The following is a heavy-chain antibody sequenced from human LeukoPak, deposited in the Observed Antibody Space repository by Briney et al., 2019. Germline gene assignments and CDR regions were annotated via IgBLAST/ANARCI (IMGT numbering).Heavy chain of an antibody. Sequence: ASVKVSCKASGYTFTSYAMHWVRQAPGQRLEWMGWINAGNGNTKYSQKFQGRVTITRDTSASTAYMELSSLRSEDTAVYYCARVGSSSWYRWFDPWGQGTLVTVSS. CDR2: INAGNGNT. CDR3: ARVGSSSWYRWFDP. J-gene: IGHJ5*02. V-gene: IGHV1-3*01. D-gene: IGHD6-13*01. CDR1: GYTFTSYA.